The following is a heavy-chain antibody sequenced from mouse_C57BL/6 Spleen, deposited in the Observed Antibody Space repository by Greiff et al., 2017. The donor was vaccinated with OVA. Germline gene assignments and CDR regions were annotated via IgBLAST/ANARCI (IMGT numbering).Heavy chain of an antibody. Sequence: EVKVVESGAELVKPGASVKLSCTASGFNIKDYYMHWVKQRTEQGLEWIGRIDPEAGETKYAPKFQGKATITADTSSNTAYLQLSSLTSEDTAVYYCAYYGRRSGYFDVWGTGTTVTAAS. CDR2: IDPEAGET. CDR1: GFNIKDYY. D-gene: IGHD1-1*01. J-gene: IGHJ1*03. V-gene: IGHV14-2*01. CDR3: AYYGRRSGYFDV.